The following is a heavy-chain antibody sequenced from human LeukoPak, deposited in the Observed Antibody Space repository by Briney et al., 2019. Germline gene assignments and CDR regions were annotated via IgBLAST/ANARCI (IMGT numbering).Heavy chain of an antibody. CDR2: VYYSGST. V-gene: IGHV4-39*01. D-gene: IGHD3-16*01. J-gene: IGHJ4*02. CDR1: GGSISSSSYY. CDR3: ARFGKGAYYFDW. Sequence: SETLSLTCTVSGGSISSSSYYWGWIRQPPGKGLEWIGSVYYSGSTYYNPSLKSRVTISVDTSKNQFSLKLTSVTAADAAVYFCARFGKGAYYFDWWGQGFLVTVSS.